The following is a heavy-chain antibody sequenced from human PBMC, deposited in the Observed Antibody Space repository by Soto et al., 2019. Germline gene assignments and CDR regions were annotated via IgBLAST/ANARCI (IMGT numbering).Heavy chain of an antibody. D-gene: IGHD6-13*01. CDR1: GYTFTSYG. V-gene: IGHV1-18*01. CDR2: ISAYNGNT. J-gene: IGHJ5*02. Sequence: ASVKVSCKASGYTFTSYGISWVRQAPGQGLEWMGWISAYNGNTNYAQKLQGRVTMTTDTSTSTAYMELRSLRSDDTAVYYCARARYSSSPGGWFDPWGQGTPVTVSS. CDR3: ARARYSSSPGGWFDP.